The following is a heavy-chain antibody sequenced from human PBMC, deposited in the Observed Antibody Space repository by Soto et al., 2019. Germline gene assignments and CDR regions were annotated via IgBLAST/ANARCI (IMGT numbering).Heavy chain of an antibody. CDR2: ISAYNGNT. V-gene: IGHV1-18*01. CDR3: ARGVAYDYIWASSRYSDY. J-gene: IGHJ4*02. Sequence: ASVKVSCKASGYTFTSYGISWVRQAPGQGLERMGWISAYNGNTNYAQKLQGRVTMTTDTSTSTAYMELRSLRSDDTAVYYCARGVAYDYIWASSRYSDYCGQGTLVTISS. D-gene: IGHD3-16*02. CDR1: GYTFTSYG.